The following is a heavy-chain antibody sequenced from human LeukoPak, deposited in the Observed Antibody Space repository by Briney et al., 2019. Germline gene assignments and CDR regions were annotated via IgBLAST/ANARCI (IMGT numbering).Heavy chain of an antibody. Sequence: SETLSLTCTVSGGSISSYHWSWIRQPPGKGLEWIGYIYYSGSTNYNPSLKSRVTISVDTSKNQFSLKLSSVTAADTAVYYCARGPGDSSGWYLQHWGQGTLVTVSS. CDR1: GGSISSYH. D-gene: IGHD6-19*01. J-gene: IGHJ1*01. CDR3: ARGPGDSSGWYLQH. V-gene: IGHV4-59*12. CDR2: IYYSGST.